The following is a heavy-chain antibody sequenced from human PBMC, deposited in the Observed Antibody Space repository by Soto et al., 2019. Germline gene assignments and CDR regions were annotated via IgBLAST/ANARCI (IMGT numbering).Heavy chain of an antibody. Sequence: SETLSLTCTVSGGSISSGDYYWSWIRQPPGKGLEWIGYIYYSGSTYYNPSLKSRVTISVDTSKNQFSLKLSSVTAADTAAYYCAREPDTEYDFWSGYDAFDIWGQGTMVTVS. D-gene: IGHD3-3*01. CDR2: IYYSGST. CDR3: AREPDTEYDFWSGYDAFDI. V-gene: IGHV4-30-4*01. CDR1: GGSISSGDYY. J-gene: IGHJ3*02.